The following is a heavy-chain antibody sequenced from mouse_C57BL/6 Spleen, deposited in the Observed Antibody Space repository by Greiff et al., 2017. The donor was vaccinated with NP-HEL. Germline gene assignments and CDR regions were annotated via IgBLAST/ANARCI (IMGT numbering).Heavy chain of an antibody. CDR3: ARGTYYFDY. CDR2: INPSTGGT. D-gene: IGHD3-3*01. J-gene: IGHJ2*01. V-gene: IGHV1-42*01. Sequence: VQLQHSGPELVKPGASVKISCKASGYSFTGYYMNWVKQSPEKSLEWIGEINPSTGGTTYNQKFKAKATLTVDKSSSTAYMQLKSLTSEDSAVYYCARGTYYFDYWGQGTTLTVSS. CDR1: GYSFTGYY.